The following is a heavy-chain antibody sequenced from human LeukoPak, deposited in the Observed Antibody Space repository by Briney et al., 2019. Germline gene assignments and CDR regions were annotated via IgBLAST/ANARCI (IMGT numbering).Heavy chain of an antibody. V-gene: IGHV4-39*01. Sequence: SETLSLTCIVSGGSVSSGSHYWAWIRQPPGMGLEWIRNIYGSGLTYYNPSLKSRVTISVDMSKNQFSLKLTSVTATDTAVYYCARGENVAAAGIEYWGQGTLVTVSS. CDR1: GGSVSSGSHY. J-gene: IGHJ4*02. D-gene: IGHD6-13*01. CDR3: ARGENVAAAGIEY. CDR2: IYGSGLT.